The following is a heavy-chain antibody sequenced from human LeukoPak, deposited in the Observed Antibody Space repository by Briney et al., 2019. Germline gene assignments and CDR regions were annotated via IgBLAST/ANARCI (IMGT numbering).Heavy chain of an antibody. Sequence: GASVKVSCKASGYTFTSYAMNWVRQAPGQGLEWMGWINTNTGNPTYAQGFTERFVFSLDTSVSTAYLQISSLKAEDTAVYYCARGSLWGSYRYGASFDYWGQGTLVTVSS. CDR2: INTNTGNP. CDR1: GYTFTSYA. D-gene: IGHD3-16*02. CDR3: ARGSLWGSYRYGASFDY. J-gene: IGHJ4*02. V-gene: IGHV7-4-1*02.